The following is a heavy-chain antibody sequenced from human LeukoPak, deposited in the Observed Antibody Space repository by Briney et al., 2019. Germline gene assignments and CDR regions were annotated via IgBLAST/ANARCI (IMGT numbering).Heavy chain of an antibody. CDR2: FDPEDGET. V-gene: IGHV1-24*01. D-gene: IGHD3-22*01. CDR1: GYTLPELS. CDR3: ATFYYYDSSCYWKDFDY. J-gene: IGHJ4*02. Sequence: GASVTVSCKVSGYTLPELSMHWVRQAPGKGLEWMGGFDPEDGETIYAQKFQGRVTMTEDTSTDTAYMELSSLRSEDTAVYYCATFYYYDSSCYWKDFDYWGQGTLVTVSS.